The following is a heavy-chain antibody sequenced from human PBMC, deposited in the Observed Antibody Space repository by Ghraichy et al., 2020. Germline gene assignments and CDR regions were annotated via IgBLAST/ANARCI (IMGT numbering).Heavy chain of an antibody. CDR3: AREYYDSSGYYFFAFNI. CDR1: GYIFINYG. D-gene: IGHD3-22*01. J-gene: IGHJ3*02. CDR2: ISGYNGNT. Sequence: ASVKVSCKASGYIFINYGMNWVRQAPGQGLEWMGWISGYNGNTKYAQKFQGRVTMTTDTSTSTAYMELRSLRSDDTAIYYCAREYYDSSGYYFFAFNIWGQGTMVTVSS. V-gene: IGHV1-18*04.